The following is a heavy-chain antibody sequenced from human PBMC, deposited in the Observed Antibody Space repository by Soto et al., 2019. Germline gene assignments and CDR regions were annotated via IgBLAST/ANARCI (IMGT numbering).Heavy chain of an antibody. V-gene: IGHV3-30-3*01. J-gene: IGHJ4*02. Sequence: QVQLVESGGGVVQPGRSLRLSCAASGFTFSSYAMHWVRQAPGKGLEWVAVISYDGSNKYYADSVKGRFTISRDNSKNTLYLQMNSLRAEDTAVYYCARDGHYYDSSGYYYYFDYWGQGTLVTVSS. D-gene: IGHD3-22*01. CDR1: GFTFSSYA. CDR2: ISYDGSNK. CDR3: ARDGHYYDSSGYYYYFDY.